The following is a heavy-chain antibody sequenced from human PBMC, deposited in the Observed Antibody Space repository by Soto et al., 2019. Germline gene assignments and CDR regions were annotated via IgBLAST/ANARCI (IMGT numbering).Heavy chain of an antibody. J-gene: IGHJ6*02. Sequence: PSETLSLTCIVSGGSISSNYWSWIRQPPGKGLEWIGYIYYTGSTNFNPSPKNRVIISVDTSKNQFSLKLSSVTAADTAVYYCARSYPNTIFGVVPSRGLDVWGQGTTVTVSS. CDR3: ARSYPNTIFGVVPSRGLDV. V-gene: IGHV4-59*01. CDR1: GGSISSNY. CDR2: IYYTGST. D-gene: IGHD3-3*01.